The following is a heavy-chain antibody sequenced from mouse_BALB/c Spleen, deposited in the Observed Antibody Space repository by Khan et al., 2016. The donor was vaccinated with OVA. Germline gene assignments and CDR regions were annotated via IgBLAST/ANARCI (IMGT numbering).Heavy chain of an antibody. CDR2: ISSGGST. J-gene: IGHJ3*01. CDR3: ARDYWFVY. Sequence: EVKLMESGGGLVKPGGSLKVSCAASGFTFSNYAMSWVRQTPEKRLEWVASISSGGSTYYTDSVKGRFTISRDNARNILYLQMSSLRSDDTAMYYCARDYWFVYWGQGTLVTVSA. CDR1: GFTFSNYA. V-gene: IGHV5-6-5*01.